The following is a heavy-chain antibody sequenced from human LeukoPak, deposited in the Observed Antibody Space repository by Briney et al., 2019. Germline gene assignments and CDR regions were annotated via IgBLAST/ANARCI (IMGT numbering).Heavy chain of an antibody. Sequence: GASVKVSCKASGYAFTSYGISWVRQAPGHGLRWMGWISAYNGNTDYAQKLQGRVTMTTDTSTSTAYMELRSLRSDDTAVYYCAGQGRDYYDSSGYYLLWYFDLWGCGTLVTVSS. V-gene: IGHV1-18*01. CDR1: GYAFTSYG. J-gene: IGHJ2*01. CDR3: AGQGRDYYDSSGYYLLWYFDL. D-gene: IGHD3-22*01. CDR2: ISAYNGNT.